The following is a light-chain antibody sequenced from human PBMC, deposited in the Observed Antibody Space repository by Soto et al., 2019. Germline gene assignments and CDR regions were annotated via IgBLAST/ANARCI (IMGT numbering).Light chain of an antibody. CDR2: DAS. V-gene: IGKV3-11*01. J-gene: IGKJ1*01. Sequence: EIVLTQSPGTLSLSPGERATLSCRASQGVRTYLACYQVKPGQAPRLLIYDASRRASGVPARFSGSGSGTDFTLTISSLEPEDFAVYYCQQLTDWPPQWTFGQGTKVDIK. CDR3: QQLTDWPPQWT. CDR1: QGVRTY.